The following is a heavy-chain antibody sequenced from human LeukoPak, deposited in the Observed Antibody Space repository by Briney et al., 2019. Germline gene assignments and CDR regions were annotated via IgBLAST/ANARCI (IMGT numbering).Heavy chain of an antibody. CDR3: ALENCYVDTGCSKSFDY. D-gene: IGHD3-9*01. Sequence: ASVKVYYKTSGYTFTVKFLHWLRQAPGQGLEWMGGIDPKSGGPVYGQNFRGRVTVTRDTSVSTAHMELGRLRSDDTAVYFCALENCYVDTGCSKSFDYWGQGTLVTVSS. V-gene: IGHV1-2*02. CDR2: IDPKSGGP. CDR1: GYTFTVKF. J-gene: IGHJ4*02.